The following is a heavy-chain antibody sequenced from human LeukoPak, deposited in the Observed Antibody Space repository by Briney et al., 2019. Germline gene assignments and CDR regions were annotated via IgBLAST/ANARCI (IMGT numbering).Heavy chain of an antibody. J-gene: IGHJ6*03. CDR1: GGTFSSYA. D-gene: IGHD1-26*01. Sequence: SVKVSCKASGGTFSSYAISWVRQAPGQGLEWMGGIIPIFGTANYAQKFQGRVTITADKSTSTAYMELSSLRSEDTAVYYCARGKATSPVYYYYYYMDVWGKGTTVTVSS. V-gene: IGHV1-69*06. CDR2: IIPIFGTA. CDR3: ARGKATSPVYYYYYYMDV.